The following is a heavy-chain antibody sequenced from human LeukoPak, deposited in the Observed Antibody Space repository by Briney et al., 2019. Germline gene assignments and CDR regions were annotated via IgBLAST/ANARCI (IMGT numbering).Heavy chain of an antibody. J-gene: IGHJ4*02. Sequence: GGSLRLSCAASGFTFSSYAIHWVRQAPGKGLEWVAVMSYDGTSEYYADSVKGRFTISRDNSKNTLYLQMHSLRAEDTAVYYCAKDWEMTYYDFWSGLDYWGQGTLVTVSS. CDR3: AKDWEMTYYDFWSGLDY. CDR2: MSYDGTSE. D-gene: IGHD3-3*01. V-gene: IGHV3-30-3*01. CDR1: GFTFSSYA.